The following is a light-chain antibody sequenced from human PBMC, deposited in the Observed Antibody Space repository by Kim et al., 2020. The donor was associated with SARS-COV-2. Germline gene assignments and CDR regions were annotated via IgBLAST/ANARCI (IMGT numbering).Light chain of an antibody. CDR2: DPS. Sequence: PAATVTLSCASNTGAVTTGPSPSWFQRTPGQAPRTLIYDPSHKHSWTPARFSGSLLGGNAALTLSGAQPEDEADYYCLLSYSGLVFFGGGTQLTVL. CDR1: TGAVTTGPS. J-gene: IGLJ2*01. V-gene: IGLV7-46*01. CDR3: LLSYSGLVF.